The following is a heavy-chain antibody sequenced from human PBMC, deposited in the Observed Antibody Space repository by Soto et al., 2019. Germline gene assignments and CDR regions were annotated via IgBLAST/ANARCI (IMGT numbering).Heavy chain of an antibody. CDR1: GYSISSGYY. V-gene: IGHV4-38-2*02. CDR3: ARDWYYDFWSGYYTGYYGMDV. Sequence: SSETLSLTCAVSGYSISSGYYWGWIRLPPGKVLEWTGSIYHSGSTYYNPSLKSRVTISVDTTKNQFSLKLSSVTAADTAVYYCARDWYYDFWSGYYTGYYGMDVWGQGTTVTVSS. CDR2: IYHSGST. D-gene: IGHD3-3*01. J-gene: IGHJ6*02.